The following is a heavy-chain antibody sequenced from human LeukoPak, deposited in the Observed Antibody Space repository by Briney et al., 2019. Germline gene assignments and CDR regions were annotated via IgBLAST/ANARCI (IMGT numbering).Heavy chain of an antibody. Sequence: PGRSLRLSCAASGFTFSSYGMHWVRQAPGKGLEWVAVISYDGSNKYYADSVKGRFTISRDNSKNTLYLQMNSLRAEDTAVYYCARDGFGESFDYWGQGTLVTVSS. CDR1: GFTFSSYG. J-gene: IGHJ4*02. D-gene: IGHD3-10*01. CDR2: ISYDGSNK. V-gene: IGHV3-30*03. CDR3: ARDGFGESFDY.